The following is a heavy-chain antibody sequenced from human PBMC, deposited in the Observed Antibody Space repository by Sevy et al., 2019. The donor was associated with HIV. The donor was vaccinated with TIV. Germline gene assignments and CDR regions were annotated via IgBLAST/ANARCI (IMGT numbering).Heavy chain of an antibody. D-gene: IGHD6-19*01. CDR1: GGSISSGGYY. J-gene: IGHJ6*02. CDR2: IYYSGST. CDR3: ARVFSGGWSRGMDV. Sequence: SETLSLTCTVSGGSISSGGYYWSWIRQHPGKGLEWIGYIYYSGSTYYNPSLKSRVTISVDTSKNQFSLRLSSVTAADTAGYYCARVFSGGWSRGMDVWGQGTTVTVSS. V-gene: IGHV4-31*03.